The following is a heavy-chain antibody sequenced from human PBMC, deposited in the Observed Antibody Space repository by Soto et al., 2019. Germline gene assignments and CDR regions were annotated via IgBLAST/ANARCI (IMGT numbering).Heavy chain of an antibody. CDR3: ARVDGYSSGWSDY. D-gene: IGHD6-19*01. CDR2: ISYDGSNK. CDR1: GFTFSSYA. Sequence: GGSLRLSCAASGFTFSSYAMHWVRQAPGKGLEWVAVISYDGSNKYYADSVKGRFTISRDNSKNTLYLQMNSLRAEDTAVYYCARVDGYSSGWSDYWGQGTLVTVSS. V-gene: IGHV3-30-3*01. J-gene: IGHJ4*02.